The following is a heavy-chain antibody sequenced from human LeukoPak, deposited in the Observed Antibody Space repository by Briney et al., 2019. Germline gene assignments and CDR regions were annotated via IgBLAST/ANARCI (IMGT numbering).Heavy chain of an antibody. D-gene: IGHD5-12*01. CDR1: GGSVSDYY. Sequence: SETLSLTCTISGGSVSDYYWSWIRQSPGKGLEWIGYIYHTGSTSYSPSLKSRVTISADTSQNQFSLKLSSVTAEDTAVYYCARDLISSGYRTVPTPDYWGQGTLVTVSS. V-gene: IGHV4-59*02. CDR3: ARDLISSGYRTVPTPDY. J-gene: IGHJ4*02. CDR2: IYHTGST.